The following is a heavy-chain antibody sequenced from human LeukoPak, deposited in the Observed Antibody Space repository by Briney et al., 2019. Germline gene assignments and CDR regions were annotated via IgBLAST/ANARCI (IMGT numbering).Heavy chain of an antibody. CDR1: GFSVRNNY. CDR2: ISGSGGST. CDR3: AKFLPTHIVVANYYFDY. Sequence: GGSLRLSCAASGFSVRNNYMTWVRQAPGKGLEWVSAISGSGGSTYYADSVKGRFTISRDNSKNTLYLQMNSLRAEDTAVYYCAKFLPTHIVVANYYFDYWGQGTLVTVSS. V-gene: IGHV3-23*01. J-gene: IGHJ4*02. D-gene: IGHD2-21*01.